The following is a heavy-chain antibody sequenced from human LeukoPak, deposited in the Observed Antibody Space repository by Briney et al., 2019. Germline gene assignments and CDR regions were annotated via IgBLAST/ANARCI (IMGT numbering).Heavy chain of an antibody. V-gene: IGHV4-4*07. CDR2: IYTSGSS. CDR3: ATIKRGNIFGFFDF. J-gene: IGHJ4*02. CDR1: GGSICSYY. D-gene: IGHD5-18*01. Sequence: PSETLSLTCTVSGGSICSYYWNWIRQPAGKGLEWIGCIYTSGSSNCNPSLKSRVTMSLDTSKNQFSLKLSSVTAADTAVYYCATIKRGNIFGFFDFWGQGILVTVSS.